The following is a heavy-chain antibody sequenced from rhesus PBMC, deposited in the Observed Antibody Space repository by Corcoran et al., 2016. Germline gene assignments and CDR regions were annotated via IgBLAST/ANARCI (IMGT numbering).Heavy chain of an antibody. CDR2: IDGNIPTT. D-gene: IGHD6S26*01. CDR1: GGSISGFYF. V-gene: IGHV4-73*01. J-gene: IGHJ5-2*01. CDR3: ARGASGWSDNSLDV. Sequence: QVKLQQWGEGLMKPSETLSLTCAVYGGSISGFYFWTWIRRAPGKGLEWIGNIDGNIPTTNSNPTLKNRVTISKDTFKNQLSLRLYSVTAADTAAYYWARGASGWSDNSLDVWGPGVLVTVSS.